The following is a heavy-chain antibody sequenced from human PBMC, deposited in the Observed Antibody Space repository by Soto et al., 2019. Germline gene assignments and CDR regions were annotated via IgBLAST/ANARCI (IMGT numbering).Heavy chain of an antibody. D-gene: IGHD2-15*01. Sequence: ASVKVSCKASGYTFTGYYMHWVRQAPGQGLEWMGWINPNSGGTNYAQKFQGRVTMTRDTSISTAYMELSRLRSDDTAVYYCARDGVGIVVVVAATPVYNWFDPWGQGXLVTVYS. J-gene: IGHJ5*02. CDR3: ARDGVGIVVVVAATPVYNWFDP. CDR1: GYTFTGYY. CDR2: INPNSGGT. V-gene: IGHV1-2*02.